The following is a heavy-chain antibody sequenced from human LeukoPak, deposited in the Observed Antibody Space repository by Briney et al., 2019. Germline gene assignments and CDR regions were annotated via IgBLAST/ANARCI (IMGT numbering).Heavy chain of an antibody. D-gene: IGHD3-10*01. CDR3: ATGPRGVYYYGMDV. J-gene: IGHJ6*02. Sequence: ASVKVSCKVSGYTLTELSMHWVRQAPGKGLEWMGGFDPEDGETIYAQKFQGRVTMTEDTSTDTAYMELSSLRSEDTAVYYCATGPRGVYYYGMDVWSQGTTVTVSS. CDR1: GYTLTELS. CDR2: FDPEDGET. V-gene: IGHV1-24*01.